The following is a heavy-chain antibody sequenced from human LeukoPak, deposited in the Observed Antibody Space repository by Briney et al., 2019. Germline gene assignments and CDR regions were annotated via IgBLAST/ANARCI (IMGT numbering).Heavy chain of an antibody. CDR1: GFTFSSYG. V-gene: IGHV3-30*18. J-gene: IGHJ4*02. CDR3: AKDLYYYGSGSPLDY. Sequence: PGGSLRLSCAASGFTFSSYGMHWVRQAPGKGLEWVAIISKDGSNEYYAESVQGRFTMSRDNSKNTLYLQMNSLRAEDTAVYYCAKDLYYYGSGSPLDYWGQGTLVTVSS. CDR2: ISKDGSNE. D-gene: IGHD3-10*01.